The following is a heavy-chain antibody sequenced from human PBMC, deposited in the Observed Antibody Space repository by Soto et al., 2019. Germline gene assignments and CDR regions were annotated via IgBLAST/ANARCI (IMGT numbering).Heavy chain of an antibody. J-gene: IGHJ6*02. Sequence: QLQLQESGPGLVKPSETLSLTCTVSGGSISSSSYYWGWIRQPPGKGLEWIGSIYDSGSTYYNPSLKSRVTLSVDTSKNQFSLKLSSVTAADTAVYYCAGPGRGTTSDNYCYYYGLDVWGQGTTVTVSS. CDR1: GGSISSSSYY. D-gene: IGHD1-7*01. V-gene: IGHV4-39*01. CDR2: IYDSGST. CDR3: AGPGRGTTSDNYCYYYGLDV.